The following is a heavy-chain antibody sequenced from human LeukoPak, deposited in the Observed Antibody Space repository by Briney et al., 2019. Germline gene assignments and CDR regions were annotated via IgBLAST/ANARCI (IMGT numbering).Heavy chain of an antibody. V-gene: IGHV3-30-3*01. CDR3: ARDDSAFDF. CDR1: GLSFSRYA. D-gene: IGHD2-21*01. Sequence: GGSLRLSCAASGLSFSRYALNWVRQAPGRGLEWVAIVSYDGSSEHYADSVKGRFTISRDNSKNTVYLQMNSLRPEDTGFYYCARDDSAFDFWGQGTLVTVSS. CDR2: VSYDGSSE. J-gene: IGHJ4*02.